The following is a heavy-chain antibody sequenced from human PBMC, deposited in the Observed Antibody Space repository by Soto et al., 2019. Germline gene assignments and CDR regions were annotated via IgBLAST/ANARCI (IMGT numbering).Heavy chain of an antibody. D-gene: IGHD6-19*01. CDR3: AKDMGAEQWLVPGDY. CDR1: GFTFSSYG. V-gene: IGHV3-30*18. CDR2: ISYDGSNK. Sequence: GGSLRLSCAASGFTFSSYGMHWVRQAPGKGLEWVAVISYDGSNKYYADSVKGRFTISRDNSKNTLYLQMNSLRAEDTAVYYCAKDMGAEQWLVPGDYWGQGTLVTVSS. J-gene: IGHJ4*02.